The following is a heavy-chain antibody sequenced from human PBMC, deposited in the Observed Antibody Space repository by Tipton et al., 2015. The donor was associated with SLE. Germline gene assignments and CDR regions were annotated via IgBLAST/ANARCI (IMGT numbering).Heavy chain of an antibody. CDR1: GGYFSGYY. Sequence: TLSLTCAVYGGYFSGYYWSWIRQPPGKGLEWIGEINHSGSTNYSPSLTSRVTISVDTSKNQFSLKLSSVTAADTAVYYCARGKKWGPADYWGQGTLVTVSS. CDR3: ARGKKWGPADY. CDR2: INHSGST. J-gene: IGHJ4*02. V-gene: IGHV4-34*01. D-gene: IGHD1-26*01.